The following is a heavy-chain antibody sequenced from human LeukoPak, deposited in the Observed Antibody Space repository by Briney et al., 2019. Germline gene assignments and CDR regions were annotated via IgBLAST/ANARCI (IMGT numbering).Heavy chain of an antibody. CDR3: ARGHGMGRRVWFDY. V-gene: IGHV4-39*07. Sequence: PSETLSLTCTVSGGSISSSSYYWGWIRQPPGKGLEWIGSIYYSGSTYYNPSLKSRVTISVDTSKNQFSLKLSSVTAADTAVYYCARGHGMGRRVWFDYWGQGTLVTVSS. CDR2: IYYSGST. CDR1: GGSISSSSYY. J-gene: IGHJ4*02. D-gene: IGHD1-26*01.